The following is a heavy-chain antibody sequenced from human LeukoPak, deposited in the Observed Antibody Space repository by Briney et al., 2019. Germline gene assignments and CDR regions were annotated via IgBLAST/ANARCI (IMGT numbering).Heavy chain of an antibody. CDR1: GFTFSSYG. J-gene: IGHJ4*02. D-gene: IGHD2-15*01. CDR3: ARSFIVVVVAAPPDY. Sequence: GGSLRLSCAASGFTFSSYGMHWVRQAPGKGPEWVAVISYDGSNKYYADSVKGRFTISRDNSKNTLYLQMNSLRAEDTAVYYCARSFIVVVVAAPPDYWGQGTLVTVSS. V-gene: IGHV3-30*03. CDR2: ISYDGSNK.